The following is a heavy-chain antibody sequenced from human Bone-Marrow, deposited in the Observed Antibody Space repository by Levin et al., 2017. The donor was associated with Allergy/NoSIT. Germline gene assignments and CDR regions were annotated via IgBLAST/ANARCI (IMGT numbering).Heavy chain of an antibody. J-gene: IGHJ4*02. V-gene: IGHV4-4*02. CDR2: IYHSGST. Sequence: PSETLSLTCAVSGGSISSSNWWSWVRQPPGKGLEWIGEIYHSGSTNYNPSLKSRVTISVDKSKNQFSLKLSSVTAADTAVYYCARVDTGYSSSWGGFDYWGQGTLVTVSS. CDR1: GGSISSSNW. CDR3: ARVDTGYSSSWGGFDY. D-gene: IGHD6-13*01.